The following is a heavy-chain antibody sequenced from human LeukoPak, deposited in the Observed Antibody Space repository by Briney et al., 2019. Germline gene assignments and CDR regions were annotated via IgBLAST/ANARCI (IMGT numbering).Heavy chain of an antibody. D-gene: IGHD6-13*01. Sequence: ASVKVSCKPSGYTFTTYGISWVRQAPGQGLEWMGWMNPNSGNTGYAQKFQGRVTMTRNTSISTAYMELSSLRSEDTAVYYCARGKRIAAAGPNWFDPWGQGTLVTVPS. J-gene: IGHJ5*02. CDR1: GYTFTTYG. CDR2: MNPNSGNT. CDR3: ARGKRIAAAGPNWFDP. V-gene: IGHV1-8*02.